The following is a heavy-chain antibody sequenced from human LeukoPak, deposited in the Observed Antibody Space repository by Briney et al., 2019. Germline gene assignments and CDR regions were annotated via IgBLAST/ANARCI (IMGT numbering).Heavy chain of an antibody. D-gene: IGHD6-19*01. Sequence: ASVKVSCKASGYTFTGYYMHWVRQAPGQGLEWMGWINPNGGGTNYAQKFQGWVTMTRDTSISTAYMELSRLRSDDTAVYYCARGGGQQWLVLRVPFDYWGQGTLVTVSS. J-gene: IGHJ4*02. CDR3: ARGGGQQWLVLRVPFDY. CDR2: INPNGGGT. V-gene: IGHV1-2*04. CDR1: GYTFTGYY.